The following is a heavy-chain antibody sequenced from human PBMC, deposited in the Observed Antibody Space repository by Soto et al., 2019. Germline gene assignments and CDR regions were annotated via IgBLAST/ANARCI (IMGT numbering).Heavy chain of an antibody. Sequence: GGSLRLSCAASGFTFSSYGMHWVRQAPGKGLEWVAVISYDGSNKYYADSVKGRFTISRDNSKNTLYLQMNSLRAEDTAVYYCAKDDQLRYFDWSLDYWGQGTLVTVS. J-gene: IGHJ4*02. V-gene: IGHV3-30*18. CDR2: ISYDGSNK. CDR1: GFTFSSYG. D-gene: IGHD3-9*01. CDR3: AKDDQLRYFDWSLDY.